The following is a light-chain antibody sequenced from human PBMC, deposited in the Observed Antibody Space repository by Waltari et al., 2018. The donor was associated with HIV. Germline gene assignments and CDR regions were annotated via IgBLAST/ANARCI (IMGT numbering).Light chain of an antibody. J-gene: IGLJ3*02. Sequence: QSVLTQPPSAYGAPGQKVTISCSGGTSNIGTYALKWYQQPPGTAPRLLIFTDDRRPSGVPDRFSASKSGTSASLTISGLRSEDEADYYCAVWDDILKGGVFGGGTKLTVL. CDR3: AVWDDILKGGV. V-gene: IGLV1-44*01. CDR1: TSNIGTYA. CDR2: TDD.